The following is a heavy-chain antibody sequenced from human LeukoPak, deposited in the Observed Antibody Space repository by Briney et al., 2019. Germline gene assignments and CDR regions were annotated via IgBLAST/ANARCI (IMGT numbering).Heavy chain of an antibody. CDR1: EYSFTTYW. J-gene: IGHJ3*02. D-gene: IGHD1-26*01. Sequence: PGESLKISCKGSEYSFTTYWIGWVRQMPGKGLEYMGVIYPGDSDTRYSPSFQGQVTISADKSINTAYLQWSTLKASDTAMYYCARHQYSGTFYNAFDIWGQGTMVIVSS. CDR2: IYPGDSDT. CDR3: ARHQYSGTFYNAFDI. V-gene: IGHV5-51*01.